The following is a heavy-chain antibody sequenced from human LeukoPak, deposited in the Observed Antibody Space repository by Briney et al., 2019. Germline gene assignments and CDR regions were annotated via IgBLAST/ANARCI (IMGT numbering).Heavy chain of an antibody. CDR1: GFTFSAFA. CDR3: AKGALYGSGSYYCAFDN. D-gene: IGHD3-10*01. Sequence: PGGSLRLSCAASGFTFSAFAMTWVRQAPGKGLEWVSTIRSTGASTYYADSVKGRFTISRDNSKNTLYLQMNILTAKDTAVYYCAKGALYGSGSYYCAFDNWGQGTMVNVSS. J-gene: IGHJ3*02. V-gene: IGHV3-23*01. CDR2: IRSTGAST.